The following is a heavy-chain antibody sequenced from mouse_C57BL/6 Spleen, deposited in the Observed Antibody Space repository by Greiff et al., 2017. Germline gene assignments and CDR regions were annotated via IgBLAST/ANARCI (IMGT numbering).Heavy chain of an antibody. V-gene: IGHV1-52*01. CDR2: IDPSDSET. J-gene: IGHJ4*01. CDR3: ASYYYGSSSHYYAMDY. CDR1: GYTFTSYW. Sequence: QVQLQQPGAELVRPGSSVKLSCKASGYTFTSYWMHWVKQRPIQGLEWIGNIDPSDSETHYNQKFKDKDTLTVDKSSSTAYMMHSSLTSEDSAVYYCASYYYGSSSHYYAMDYWGQGTSVTVSS. D-gene: IGHD1-1*01.